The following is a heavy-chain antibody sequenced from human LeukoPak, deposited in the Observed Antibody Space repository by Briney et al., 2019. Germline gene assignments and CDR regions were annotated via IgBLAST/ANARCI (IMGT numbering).Heavy chain of an antibody. D-gene: IGHD3-10*01. CDR3: ARQETTYGSGSYYYY. CDR1: GYSFTNYW. V-gene: IGHV5-51*01. Sequence: GESLKISCKGSGYSFTNYWIGWVRQMPGKGLEWMGIIYPGDSDTRYSPSFQGQVTISADKSISTAYLQWSSLKASDTAMYYCARQETTYGSGSYYYYWGQGTLVTVSS. J-gene: IGHJ4*02. CDR2: IYPGDSDT.